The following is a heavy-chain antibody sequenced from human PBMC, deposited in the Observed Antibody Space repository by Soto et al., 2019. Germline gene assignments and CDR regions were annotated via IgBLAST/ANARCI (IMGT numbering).Heavy chain of an antibody. CDR1: GFTFSSYA. V-gene: IGHV3-30-3*01. Sequence: GGSLRLSCAASGFTFSSYAMHWVRQAPGKGLEWVAVISYDGSNKYYADSVKGRFTISRDNSKNTLYLQMNSLRAEDTAVYYCAREVMITFGRVIVKGLNAFDIWGQGTMVTVSS. D-gene: IGHD3-16*02. J-gene: IGHJ3*02. CDR3: AREVMITFGRVIVKGLNAFDI. CDR2: ISYDGSNK.